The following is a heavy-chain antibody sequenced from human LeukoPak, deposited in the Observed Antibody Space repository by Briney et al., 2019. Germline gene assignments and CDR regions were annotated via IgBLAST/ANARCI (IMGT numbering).Heavy chain of an antibody. J-gene: IGHJ4*02. CDR2: IRDRGAAT. Sequence: GGSLRLSCAASGFSFSNYAMSWVRQAPGKGLEWVSSIRDRGAATYDADSVKGRFTITRDNSKNTLYLQLNSLGAEDTAVYYCAKIAPWGAVTTTDGFDYWGQGTLVTVSS. CDR1: GFSFSNYA. D-gene: IGHD4-17*01. CDR3: AKIAPWGAVTTTDGFDY. V-gene: IGHV3-23*01.